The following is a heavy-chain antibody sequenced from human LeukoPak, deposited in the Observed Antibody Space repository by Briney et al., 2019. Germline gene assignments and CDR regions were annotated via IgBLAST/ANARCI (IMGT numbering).Heavy chain of an antibody. CDR3: ARLDYYYYYMDV. Sequence: SETLSLTCTVSGGSISSSSYYWGWIRQPPGKGLEWIGSIYYSGSTYYNPSLKSRVTISIDTSKNQFSLKLSSVTAADTAVYYCARLDYYYYYMDVWGKGTTVTVSS. J-gene: IGHJ6*03. CDR1: GGSISSSSYY. CDR2: IYYSGST. V-gene: IGHV4-39*01.